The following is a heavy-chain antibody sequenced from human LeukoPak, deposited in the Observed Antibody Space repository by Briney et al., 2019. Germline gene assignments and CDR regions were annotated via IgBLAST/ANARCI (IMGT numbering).Heavy chain of an antibody. Sequence: GGSLRLSCAASGFIFSTYWMSWVRQAPGKGLEWVANIKKDGSEKYYVDSVKGRFTISRDNGKNSLYLQMNSLRAEDTAVYYCAREEWELPLGSYYFDYWGQGNLVTVSS. CDR3: AREEWELPLGSYYFDY. CDR1: GFIFSTYW. CDR2: IKKDGSEK. V-gene: IGHV3-7*05. D-gene: IGHD1-26*01. J-gene: IGHJ4*02.